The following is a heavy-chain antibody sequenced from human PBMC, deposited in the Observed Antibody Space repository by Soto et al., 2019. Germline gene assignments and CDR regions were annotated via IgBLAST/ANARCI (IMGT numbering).Heavy chain of an antibody. CDR1: GFTFDDYA. J-gene: IGHJ4*02. Sequence: EVQLVESGGGLVQPGRSLRLSCAASGFTFDDYAMHWVRQAPGKGLEWVSGISWNSGSMGYGDSVKGRFTISRDNAKNSLYLQMHSLKADDTALYYCARDNGWYYDSSGNFDYWGQGTLVTVSS. CDR2: ISWNSGSM. D-gene: IGHD3-22*01. V-gene: IGHV3-9*01. CDR3: ARDNGWYYDSSGNFDY.